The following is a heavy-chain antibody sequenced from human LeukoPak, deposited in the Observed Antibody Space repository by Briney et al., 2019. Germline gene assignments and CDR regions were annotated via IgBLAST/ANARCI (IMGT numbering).Heavy chain of an antibody. CDR3: ARGPIGELDY. J-gene: IGHJ4*02. D-gene: IGHD3-10*01. CDR1: GGSISSYY. V-gene: IGHV4-59*01. Sequence: SETLSLTCTVSGGSISSYYWSWIRQPPGKGLEWIGYIYYSGSTNYNPSLKSRVTISVDTSKNQFSLKLSSVTAADTAVYYCARGPIGELDYWGQGTLVTVSS. CDR2: IYYSGST.